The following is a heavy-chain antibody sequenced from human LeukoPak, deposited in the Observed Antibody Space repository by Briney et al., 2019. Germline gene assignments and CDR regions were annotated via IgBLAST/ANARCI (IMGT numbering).Heavy chain of an antibody. CDR2: ISAYNGNT. Sequence: ASVKVSCKASGYTFTSYGISWVRQAPGQGLEWMGWISAYNGNTNYAQKLQGRVTMTTDTSTSTAYMELRSLRSDDTAVYYCARLPYSSSWYTPGDYWGQGTLVTVSS. CDR3: ARLPYSSSWYTPGDY. D-gene: IGHD6-13*01. CDR1: GYTFTSYG. J-gene: IGHJ4*02. V-gene: IGHV1-18*01.